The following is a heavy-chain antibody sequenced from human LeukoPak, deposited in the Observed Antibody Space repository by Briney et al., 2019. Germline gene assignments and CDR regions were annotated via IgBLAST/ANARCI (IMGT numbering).Heavy chain of an antibody. D-gene: IGHD5/OR15-5a*01. CDR3: ARVYELREEDYYYYYMDV. Sequence: GGSLRLSCAASGFTFSSYEMNWVRQAPGKGLEWVSYITSSSSSIYYADSVKGRFTISRDNAKNSLYLQMNSLRAEDTALYYCARVYELREEDYYYYYMDVWGKGTTVTVSS. CDR1: GFTFSSYE. V-gene: IGHV3-48*01. J-gene: IGHJ6*03. CDR2: ITSSSSSI.